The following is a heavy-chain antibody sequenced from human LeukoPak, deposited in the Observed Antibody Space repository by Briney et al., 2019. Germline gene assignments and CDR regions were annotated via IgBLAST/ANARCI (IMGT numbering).Heavy chain of an antibody. D-gene: IGHD2-15*01. CDR3: ARDSCSGGSCYFDY. CDR1: GFTFSSYA. J-gene: IGHJ4*02. Sequence: GGSLRLSCAASGFTFSSYAMHWVRQAPGKGLEWVAVISYDGSNKYYADSVKGRFTISRDNSKNTLYLQMNSLRAEDTAVYYCARDSCSGGSCYFDYWGQGALVTVSS. CDR2: ISYDGSNK. V-gene: IGHV3-30-3*01.